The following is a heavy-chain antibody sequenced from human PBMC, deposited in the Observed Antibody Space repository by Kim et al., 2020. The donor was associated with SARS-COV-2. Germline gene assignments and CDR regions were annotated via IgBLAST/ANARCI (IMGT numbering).Heavy chain of an antibody. CDR3: AKDLGGGSGSYYYY. CDR1: GFTFSSYG. V-gene: IGHV3-30*18. D-gene: IGHD1-26*01. CDR2: ISFDGSNK. J-gene: IGHJ4*02. Sequence: RGSLRLSCAASGFTFSSYGMHWVRQAPGKGLEWVAVISFDGSNKYYADSVKGRFTISRDNSKNTLYLQMNSLRAEDTAVYYCAKDLGGGSGSYYYYWGQGTMVTVSS.